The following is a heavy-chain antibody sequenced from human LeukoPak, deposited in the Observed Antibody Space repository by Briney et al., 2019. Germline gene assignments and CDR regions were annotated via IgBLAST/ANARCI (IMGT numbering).Heavy chain of an antibody. CDR3: ARGPKGYYYYMDV. V-gene: IGHV1-69*05. J-gene: IGHJ6*03. CDR1: GYTFTTYA. Sequence: SVKVSCKTSGYTFTTYAISWVRQAPGQGLEWMGGIIPIFGTANYAQKFQGRVTITTDESTSTAYMELSSLRSEDTAVYYCARGPKGYYYYMDVWGKGTTVTVSS. CDR2: IIPIFGTA.